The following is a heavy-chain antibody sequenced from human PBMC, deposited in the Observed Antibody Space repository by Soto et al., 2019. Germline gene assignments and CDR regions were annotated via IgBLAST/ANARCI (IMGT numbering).Heavy chain of an antibody. V-gene: IGHV4-31*03. CDR3: AREYTYGSNFFDC. CDR1: GGSISSAVYY. J-gene: IGHJ4*02. CDR2: VSHSGST. D-gene: IGHD5-18*01. Sequence: QVRLQESGPGLVKPSQTLSLTCTVSGGSISSAVYYWSWIRQHPGKGLEWIGYVSHSGSTYYNPAPMSRVIISVDTSKNQCSLSLTSVTAADTAVYYCAREYTYGSNFFDCWGQGALVTVSS.